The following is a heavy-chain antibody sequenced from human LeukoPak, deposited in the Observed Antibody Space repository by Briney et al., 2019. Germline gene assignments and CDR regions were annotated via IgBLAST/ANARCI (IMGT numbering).Heavy chain of an antibody. CDR1: GYTFTRYY. Sequence: APVKVSCKASGYTFTRYYMHWVRQAPGHGLEWMGWINSNSGGKNYAQKFQGRVTMTRDTSISTAYMELSRLRSDDTAVYYCARGVVVVPAAKWGYWGQGTLVTVSS. CDR3: ARGVVVVPAAKWGY. J-gene: IGHJ4*02. CDR2: INSNSGGK. D-gene: IGHD2-2*01. V-gene: IGHV1-2*02.